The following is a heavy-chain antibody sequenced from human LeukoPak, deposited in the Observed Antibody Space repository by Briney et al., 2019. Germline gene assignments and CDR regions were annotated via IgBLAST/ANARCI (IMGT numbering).Heavy chain of an antibody. D-gene: IGHD3-22*01. Sequence: GGSLRLSCAASGFTFSSYAMSWVHQAPGKGLEWVSAISGSGGSTYYADSVKGRFTISRDNSKNTLYLQMNSLRAEDTAVYYCAKDPRAYYYDSSGYYPDYWGQGTLVTVSS. J-gene: IGHJ4*02. CDR3: AKDPRAYYYDSSGYYPDY. CDR1: GFTFSSYA. CDR2: ISGSGGST. V-gene: IGHV3-23*01.